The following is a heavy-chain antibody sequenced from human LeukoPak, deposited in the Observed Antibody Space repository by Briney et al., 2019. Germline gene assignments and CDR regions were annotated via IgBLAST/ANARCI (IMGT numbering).Heavy chain of an antibody. D-gene: IGHD6-19*01. V-gene: IGHV3-30*04. J-gene: IGHJ5*02. CDR2: ISYDGSNK. CDR3: AREYSSGWYRSNWFDP. CDR1: GFTFSSYA. Sequence: GGSLRLSCAASGFTFSSYAMHWVRQAPGKGLEWVAVISYDGSNKYYADSVKGRFTISRDNSKNTLYLQMNGLRAEDTAVYYCAREYSSGWYRSNWFDPWGQGTLVTVSS.